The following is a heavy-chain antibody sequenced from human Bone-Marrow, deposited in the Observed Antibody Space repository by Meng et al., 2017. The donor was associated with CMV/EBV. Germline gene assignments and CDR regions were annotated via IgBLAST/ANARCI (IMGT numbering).Heavy chain of an antibody. J-gene: IGHJ4*02. CDR2: IKPNSGNT. D-gene: IGHD1-26*01. CDR3: ARDNQWGADY. V-gene: IGHV1-2*02. Sequence: ASVKVSCKASGYFFSDHFMHWVRQAPGQGLEWMGWIKPNSGNTNYAQNFQGRVTMTSDSSITTAYMELSRLTSDDTAVYYCARDNQWGADYWGQGTLVTVYS. CDR1: GYFFSDHF.